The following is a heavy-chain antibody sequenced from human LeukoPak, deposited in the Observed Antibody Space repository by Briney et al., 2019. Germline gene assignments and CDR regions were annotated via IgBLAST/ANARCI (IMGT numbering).Heavy chain of an antibody. V-gene: IGHV1-46*01. Sequence: GASVKVSCKSSGYTFTSYYMHWVRQAPGQGLEWMGIINSSGGSTTYAQKLQARVTMTMDTFTSTVYMELSSLRSEDAAVYYCARAPGYCSGGSGYSGAFDIWGQGTIITVSS. D-gene: IGHD2-15*01. CDR2: INSSGGST. J-gene: IGHJ3*02. CDR3: ARAPGYCSGGSGYSGAFDI. CDR1: GYTFTSYY.